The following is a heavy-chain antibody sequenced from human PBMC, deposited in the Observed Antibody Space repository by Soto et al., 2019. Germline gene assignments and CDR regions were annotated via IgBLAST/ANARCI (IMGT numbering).Heavy chain of an antibody. Sequence: GASVKVSCKASGGTFSSYTISWVRQAPGQGLEWMGRIIPILGIANYAQKFQGRVTVTADKSTSTAYMELSSLRSEDTAVYYCATTLIAAAGPAGYFDYWGQGTLVTVSS. V-gene: IGHV1-69*02. J-gene: IGHJ4*02. D-gene: IGHD6-13*01. CDR2: IIPILGIA. CDR1: GGTFSSYT. CDR3: ATTLIAAAGPAGYFDY.